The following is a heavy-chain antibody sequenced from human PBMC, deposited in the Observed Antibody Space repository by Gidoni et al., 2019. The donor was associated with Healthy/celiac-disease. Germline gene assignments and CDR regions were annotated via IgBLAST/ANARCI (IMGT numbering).Heavy chain of an antibody. J-gene: IGHJ4*02. Sequence: EVQLVESGGGLVQPGGSLRLSCAASGFTFSSSWMRWVRQSPGKGRDGVANIKQDGSEKYYVDSVKGRFTISRDNAKNSLYLQRNSLRAEDTAVYYCARALSPLTYYYGSGSFFNLGYWGQGTLVTVSS. CDR2: IKQDGSEK. D-gene: IGHD3-10*01. CDR1: GFTFSSSW. CDR3: ARALSPLTYYYGSGSFFNLGY. V-gene: IGHV3-7*01.